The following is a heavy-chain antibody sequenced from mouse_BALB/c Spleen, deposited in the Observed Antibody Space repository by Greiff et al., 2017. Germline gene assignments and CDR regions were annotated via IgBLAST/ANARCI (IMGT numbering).Heavy chain of an antibody. CDR2: ISSGGSYT. CDR1: GFTFSSYT. CDR3: TRDRGYGGYFDV. J-gene: IGHJ1*01. Sequence: EVQGVESGGGLVKPGGSLKLSCAASGFTFSSYTMSWVRQTPEKRLEWVATISSGGSYTYYPDSVKGRFTISRDNAKNTLYLQMSSLKSEDTAMYYCTRDRGYGGYFDVWGAGTTVTVSS. V-gene: IGHV5-6-4*01. D-gene: IGHD2-10*02.